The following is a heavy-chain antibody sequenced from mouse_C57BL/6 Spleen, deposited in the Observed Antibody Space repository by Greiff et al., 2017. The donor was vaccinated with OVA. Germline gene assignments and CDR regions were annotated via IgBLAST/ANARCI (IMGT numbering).Heavy chain of an antibody. J-gene: IGHJ4*01. Sequence: QVQLQQPGAELVRPGTSVKLSCKASGYTFTSYWMHWVKQRPGQGLEWIGVIDPSDSYTNYNQKFKGKATLTVDTSSSTAYMQLSSLTSEDSAVYYCARGNSNYRGDYGGQGTSVTVSS. D-gene: IGHD2-5*01. CDR1: GYTFTSYW. CDR3: ARGNSNYRGDY. CDR2: IDPSDSYT. V-gene: IGHV1-59*01.